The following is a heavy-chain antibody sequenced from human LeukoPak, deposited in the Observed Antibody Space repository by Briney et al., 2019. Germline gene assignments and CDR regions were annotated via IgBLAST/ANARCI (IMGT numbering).Heavy chain of an antibody. V-gene: IGHV3-43*01. CDR2: ISWDGGST. D-gene: IGHD6-19*01. Sequence: PGGSLRLYCAASGFTFDDYTMHWVRQAPGKGLEWVSLISWDGGSTYYADSVKGRFTISRDNSKNSLYLQMNSLRTEDTALYYCAKAPSSIAVAGKGTYYYYYMDVWGKGTTVTVSS. CDR1: GFTFDDYT. J-gene: IGHJ6*03. CDR3: AKAPSSIAVAGKGTYYYYYMDV.